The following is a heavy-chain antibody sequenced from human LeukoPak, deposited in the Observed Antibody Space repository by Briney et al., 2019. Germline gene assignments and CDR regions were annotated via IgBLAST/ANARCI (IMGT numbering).Heavy chain of an antibody. Sequence: ASVKVSCKASGYTFTGYYMHWVRQAPGQGLEWMGLINPNSGGTNYAQKFQGRVTMNRDTSISTAYMELSRLRSDDTAVYYCARGGREIQLWLVYWGQGTLVTVSP. J-gene: IGHJ4*02. CDR1: GYTFTGYY. D-gene: IGHD5-18*01. CDR2: INPNSGGT. V-gene: IGHV1-2*02. CDR3: ARGGREIQLWLVY.